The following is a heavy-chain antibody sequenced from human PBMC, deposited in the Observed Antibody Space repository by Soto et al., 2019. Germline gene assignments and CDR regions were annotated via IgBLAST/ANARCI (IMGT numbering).Heavy chain of an antibody. Sequence: EVQLLESGGGLVQPGGSLRLSCAASGFPFTHYDMTWVRQAPGKGLEWVAAISADGGTTYYADSVKGRFTISRDNSKNTTFLQVNSLSAEDTAEFYCATYCTRVPCPTYWGQGVLVTVSS. J-gene: IGHJ4*02. CDR2: ISADGGTT. CDR3: ATYCTRVPCPTY. D-gene: IGHD2-8*01. V-gene: IGHV3-23*01. CDR1: GFPFTHYD.